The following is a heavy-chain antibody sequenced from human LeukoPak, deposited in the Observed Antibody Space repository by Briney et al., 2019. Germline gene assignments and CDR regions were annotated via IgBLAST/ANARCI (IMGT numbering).Heavy chain of an antibody. CDR1: GGTFSSYA. CDR2: IIPIFGTA. J-gene: IGHJ6*03. V-gene: IGHV1-69*05. Sequence: ASVKVSCKASGGTFSSYAISWVQQAPGQGLEWMGGIIPIFGTANYAQKFQGRVTITTDESTSTAYMELSSLRSEDTAVYYCATSGSYYVHYYYMDVWGKGTTVTVSS. D-gene: IGHD1-26*01. CDR3: ATSGSYYVHYYYMDV.